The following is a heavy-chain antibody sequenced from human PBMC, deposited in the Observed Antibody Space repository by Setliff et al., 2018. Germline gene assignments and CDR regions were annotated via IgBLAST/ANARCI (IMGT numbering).Heavy chain of an antibody. J-gene: IGHJ4*02. CDR3: ASSRDSSGYPYYFDY. V-gene: IGHV1-18*01. D-gene: IGHD3-22*01. CDR2: ISAYNGNT. Sequence: ASVKVSCKASGYTFTSYGISWVRQAPGQGLEWMGWISAYNGNTNYAQKLQGRVTMTTDTSTSTAYMELSSLRSEDTAVYYCASSRDSSGYPYYFDYWGQGTLVTV. CDR1: GYTFTSYG.